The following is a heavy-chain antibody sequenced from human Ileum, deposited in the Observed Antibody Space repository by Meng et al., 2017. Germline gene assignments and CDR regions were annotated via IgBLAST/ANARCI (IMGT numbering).Heavy chain of an antibody. V-gene: IGHV5-51*01. J-gene: IGHJ4*02. D-gene: IGHD3-10*01. CDR2: IFGRDSET. Sequence: KVSCKGSGYTFTDSWIAWLRQMPGKGLECMGIIFGRDSETKYTPSMQGQVTMSVDKSISTAYPQSGSLQGSVTDRYYCATTMHGSYRWDYWGQGTLVTVSS. CDR1: GYTFTDSW. CDR3: ATTMHGSYRWDY.